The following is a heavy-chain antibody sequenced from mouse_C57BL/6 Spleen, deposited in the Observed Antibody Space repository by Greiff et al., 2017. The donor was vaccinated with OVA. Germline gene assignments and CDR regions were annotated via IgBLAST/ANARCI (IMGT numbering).Heavy chain of an antibody. D-gene: IGHD1-1*01. CDR3: ARKGPIYYGSAMDN. CDR2: IWSGGSA. CDR1: GFSLTSYG. J-gene: IGHJ4*01. V-gene: IGHV2-2*01. Sequence: QVQLQQSGPGLVQPSQSLSITCTVSGFSLTSYGVHWVRQSPGKGLEWLGVIWSGGSADYNAAFISRLSISKDTPKSQVFFRMNSLQADDTAIYYCARKGPIYYGSAMDNWGQGTSVTVSS.